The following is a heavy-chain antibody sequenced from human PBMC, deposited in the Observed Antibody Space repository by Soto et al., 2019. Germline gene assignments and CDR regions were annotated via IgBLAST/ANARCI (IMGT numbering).Heavy chain of an antibody. V-gene: IGHV3-21*01. CDR3: AIDKCSSTRCYSI. D-gene: IGHD2-2*01. CDR1: GFIFSRYS. Sequence: GGSLRLSCAVSGFIFSRYSMNWVRQAPGKGLEWVSSISSSSSYIYYADSVKGRFTISRDNAKNSLYLQMNSLRAEDTAVYYCAIDKCSSTRCYSIWGQGTQVTVSS. CDR2: ISSSSSYI. J-gene: IGHJ4*02.